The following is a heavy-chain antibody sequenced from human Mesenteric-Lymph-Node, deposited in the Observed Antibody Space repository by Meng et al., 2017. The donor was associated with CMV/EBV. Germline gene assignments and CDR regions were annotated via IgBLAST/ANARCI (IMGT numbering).Heavy chain of an antibody. V-gene: IGHV3-23*01. D-gene: IGHD4-17*01. CDR3: ARDPGATVTSRFDY. CDR1: RFTFSNYA. Sequence: GGSLRLSCAASRFTFSNYAMTWVRQAPGKGLEWVSSISGGGSTYLADSVKGRFTISRDNSKNTLYLQMNSLRTEDTAVYYCARDPGATVTSRFDYWGQGTLVTVSS. CDR2: ISGGGST. J-gene: IGHJ4*02.